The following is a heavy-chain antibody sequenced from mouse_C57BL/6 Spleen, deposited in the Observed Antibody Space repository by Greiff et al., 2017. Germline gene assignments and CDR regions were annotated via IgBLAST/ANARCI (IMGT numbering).Heavy chain of an antibody. V-gene: IGHV5-17*01. CDR1: GFTFSDYG. CDR3: ARTITTVVADWYFDV. Sequence: DVMLVESGGGLVKPGGSLKLSCAASGFTFSDYGMHWVRQAPEKGLEWVAYISSGSSTIYYADTVKGRFTISRDNAKNTLFLQMTSLRSEDTAMYYCARTITTVVADWYFDVWGTGTTVTVSS. D-gene: IGHD1-1*01. CDR2: ISSGSSTI. J-gene: IGHJ1*03.